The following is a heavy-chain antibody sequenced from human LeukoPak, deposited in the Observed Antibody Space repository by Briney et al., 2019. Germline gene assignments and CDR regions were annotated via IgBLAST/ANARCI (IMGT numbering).Heavy chain of an antibody. CDR3: NLVGATGGEDY. V-gene: IGHV1-18*01. J-gene: IGHJ4*02. Sequence: ASVKVSCKASGYTFTSYGISWVRQAPGQGLAWMGWISAYNGNTNYAQKLQGRVTMTTDTSTSTAYMELRSLRSDDTAVYYCNLVGATGGEDYWGQGTLVTVSS. D-gene: IGHD1-26*01. CDR2: ISAYNGNT. CDR1: GYTFTSYG.